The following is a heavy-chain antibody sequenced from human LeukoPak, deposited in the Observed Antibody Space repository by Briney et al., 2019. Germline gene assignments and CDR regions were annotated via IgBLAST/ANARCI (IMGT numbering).Heavy chain of an antibody. V-gene: IGHV3-30*03. Sequence: GRSLRLSCAASGFTFSSYGMPWVRQAPGKGLEWVAVISYDGSNKYYADSVKGRFTISRDNSKNTLYLQMNSLRAEDTAVYYCAIFASATVTTRSDAFDIWGQGTMVTVSS. J-gene: IGHJ3*02. D-gene: IGHD4-17*01. CDR1: GFTFSSYG. CDR3: AIFASATVTTRSDAFDI. CDR2: ISYDGSNK.